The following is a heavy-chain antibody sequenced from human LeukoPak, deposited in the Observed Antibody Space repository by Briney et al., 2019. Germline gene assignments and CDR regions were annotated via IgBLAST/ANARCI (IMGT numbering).Heavy chain of an antibody. J-gene: IGHJ1*01. V-gene: IGHV3-73*01. CDR2: IRSKANNYET. Sequence: GSLRPSCAAPAFTLSDFTIHWVRQASGKGLEWVARIRSKANNYETEYGASVKGRFTISRNDAKNTAYLQMNSLKTEDTAIYYCSAGPSGWTEFFRHWGQGTLVTVSS. CDR1: AFTLSDFT. D-gene: IGHD6-19*01. CDR3: SAGPSGWTEFFRH.